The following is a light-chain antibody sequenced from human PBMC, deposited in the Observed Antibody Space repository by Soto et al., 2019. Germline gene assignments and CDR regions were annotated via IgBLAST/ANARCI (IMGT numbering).Light chain of an antibody. CDR2: GAS. CDR3: QQSYSTPIT. Sequence: EIVMTQSPATLSVPPGERATLSCRASQSVSSNLAWYQQKPGQAPRLLIYGASTRATGIPARFSGSGSGTDFTLTISSLQPEDFATYYCQQSYSTPITFGQGTRLEIK. CDR1: QSVSSN. J-gene: IGKJ5*01. V-gene: IGKV3D-15*01.